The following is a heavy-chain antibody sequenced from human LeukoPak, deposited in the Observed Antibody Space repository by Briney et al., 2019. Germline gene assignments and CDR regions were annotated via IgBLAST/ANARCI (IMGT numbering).Heavy chain of an antibody. CDR3: ARDWELGV. D-gene: IGHD1-7*01. Sequence: PGGSLRLSCEASGFTFDDYGMSWVRQLPGKGLEWVANIKQDGSEKYYVDSVKGRFTISRDNAKNSLYLQMNSLRAEDTAVYYCARDWELGVWGKGTTVTVSS. J-gene: IGHJ6*04. CDR2: IKQDGSEK. V-gene: IGHV3-7*01. CDR1: GFTFDDYG.